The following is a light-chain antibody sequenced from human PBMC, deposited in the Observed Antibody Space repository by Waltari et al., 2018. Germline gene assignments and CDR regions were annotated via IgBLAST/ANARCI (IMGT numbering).Light chain of an antibody. Sequence: QSVLTQPPSVSGAPGQRVPIPCPGSSSNFGAGYDVHWYQQLPGTAPKVLIYENINRPSGVPDRFSGSKSGTSASLAITGLQAEDEADYYCQSYDTGLKGYVFGTGTKVTVL. CDR2: ENI. J-gene: IGLJ1*01. V-gene: IGLV1-40*01. CDR3: QSYDTGLKGYV. CDR1: SSNFGAGYD.